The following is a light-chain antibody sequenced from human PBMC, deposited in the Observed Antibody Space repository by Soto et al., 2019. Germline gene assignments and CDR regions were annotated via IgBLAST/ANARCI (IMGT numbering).Light chain of an antibody. J-gene: IGKJ5*01. V-gene: IGKV3-15*01. CDR3: QQYNYWPPST. Sequence: EVMMTQSPATLSVSPGERATLSCRASQSVGNNIAGYQQKPGQAPRLLIYYASTRVTGIPASFSGSGSGTEFTLTISSLQSEDFALYYCQQYNYWPPSTFGQGTRLEIK. CDR2: YAS. CDR1: QSVGNN.